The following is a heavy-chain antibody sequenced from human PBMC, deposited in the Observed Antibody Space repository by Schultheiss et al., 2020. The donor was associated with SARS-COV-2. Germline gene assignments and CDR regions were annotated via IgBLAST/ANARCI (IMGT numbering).Heavy chain of an antibody. CDR3: AFYSYGSGVDP. CDR1: GGSISSYY. V-gene: IGHV4-59*08. D-gene: IGHD5-18*01. CDR2: IYYSGST. Sequence: SETLSLTCTVSGGSISSYYWSWIRQPPGKGLEWIGYIYYSGSTNYNPSLKSRVTISVDTSKNQFSLKLSSVTAADTAVYYCAFYSYGSGVDPWGQGTLVTVSS. J-gene: IGHJ5*02.